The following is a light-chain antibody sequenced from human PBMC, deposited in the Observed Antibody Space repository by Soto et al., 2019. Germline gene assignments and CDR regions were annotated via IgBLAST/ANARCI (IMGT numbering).Light chain of an antibody. CDR2: DAS. Sequence: EIVLTQSPATLSLSPGERATLSCRASQSVSSYLAWYQQKPGQAPRLLIYDASNRATGIPARFSGSGSGTAFTLTISSLGPEDVAVYYCQQRSNWPPGLTFGGGTKVEIK. J-gene: IGKJ4*01. CDR3: QQRSNWPPGLT. CDR1: QSVSSY. V-gene: IGKV3-11*01.